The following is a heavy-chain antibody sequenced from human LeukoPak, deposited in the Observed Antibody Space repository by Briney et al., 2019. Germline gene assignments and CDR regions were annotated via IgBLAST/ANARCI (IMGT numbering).Heavy chain of an antibody. J-gene: IGHJ3*02. CDR2: ISSSSSYI. D-gene: IGHD3-22*01. V-gene: IGHV3-21*01. CDR3: ARSGVLYYYDSSGYYPISSQAFDI. CDR1: GFTFSSYG. Sequence: GGSLRLSCAASGFTFSSYGMHWVRQAPGKGLEWASSISSSSSYIYYADSVKGGFTISRDNAKNSLYLQMNSLRAEDTAVYYCARSGVLYYYDSSGYYPISSQAFDIWGQGTMVTVSS.